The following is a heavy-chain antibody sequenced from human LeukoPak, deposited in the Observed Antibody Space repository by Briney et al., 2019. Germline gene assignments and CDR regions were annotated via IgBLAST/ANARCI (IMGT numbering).Heavy chain of an antibody. CDR3: ARDERDDCSSTSCYGGFDP. CDR1: GGSISSGSYY. CDR2: IYTSGST. J-gene: IGHJ5*02. Sequence: PSETLSLTCTVSGGSISSGSYYWSWIRQPAGKGLEWIGRIYTSGSTNYNPSLKSRVTISVDTSKNQFSLKLSSVTAADTAVYYCARDERDDCSSTSCYGGFDPWGQGTLVTVSS. D-gene: IGHD2-2*01. V-gene: IGHV4-61*02.